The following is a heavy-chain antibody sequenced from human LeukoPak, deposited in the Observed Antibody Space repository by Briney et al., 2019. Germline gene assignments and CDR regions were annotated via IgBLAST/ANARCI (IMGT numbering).Heavy chain of an antibody. J-gene: IGHJ2*01. CDR2: IRGSGGST. CDR3: ARGGGNLDLYFDL. CDR1: GLTFRSYA. Sequence: GGSLRLSCGASGLTFRSYAVSWVRQAPGKGLECVSVIRGSGGSTYYADSVKGRFTISRDNSKNTLYLQMNSLRAEDTAVYYCARGGGNLDLYFDLWGRGTLVTVSS. D-gene: IGHD4-23*01. V-gene: IGHV3-23*01.